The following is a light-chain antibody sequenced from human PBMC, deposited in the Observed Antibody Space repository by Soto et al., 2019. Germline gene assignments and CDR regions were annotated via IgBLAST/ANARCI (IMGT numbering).Light chain of an antibody. V-gene: IGLV2-14*01. CDR2: DGT. Sequence: QSALTQPASVSGSPGQSITISCTGTSRDVGGYNYVSWYQQHPGNAPKLMIYDGTKRPSGVSNRFSGSKSGNTASLTISGLQAEDEADYYCSSYTSSSSYVFGTGTKVTVL. CDR3: SSYTSSSSYV. CDR1: SRDVGGYNY. J-gene: IGLJ1*01.